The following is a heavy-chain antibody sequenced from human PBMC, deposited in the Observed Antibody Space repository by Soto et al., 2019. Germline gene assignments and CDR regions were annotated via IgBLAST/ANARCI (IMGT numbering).Heavy chain of an antibody. D-gene: IGHD2-15*01. CDR2: IWYDGSNK. J-gene: IGHJ6*02. V-gene: IGHV3-33*01. Sequence: HLGGSLRLSCAASGFTFSSYGMHWVRQAPGKGLEWVAVIWYDGSNKYYADSVKGRFTISRDNSKNTLYLQMNSLRAEDTAVYYCARVSSRYCSGGSCYGMDVWGQGTTVTVSS. CDR3: ARVSSRYCSGGSCYGMDV. CDR1: GFTFSSYG.